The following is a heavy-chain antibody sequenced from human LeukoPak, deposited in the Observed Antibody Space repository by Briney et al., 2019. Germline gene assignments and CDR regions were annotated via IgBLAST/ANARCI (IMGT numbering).Heavy chain of an antibody. Sequence: GGSLRLSCAASGFTFSSYWMSWVRQAPGKGLEWVANIKQDGSEKYYVDSVKGRFTISRDNAKNSLYLQMNSLRAEDTAVYYCARDLWFGEFFPAYWGQGTLVTVSS. V-gene: IGHV3-7*01. CDR2: IKQDGSEK. D-gene: IGHD3-10*01. CDR1: GFTFSSYW. CDR3: ARDLWFGEFFPAY. J-gene: IGHJ4*02.